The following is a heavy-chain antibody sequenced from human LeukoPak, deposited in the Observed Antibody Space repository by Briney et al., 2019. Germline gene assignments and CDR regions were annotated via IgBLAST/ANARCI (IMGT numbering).Heavy chain of an antibody. CDR1: GFTFSSYA. J-gene: IGHJ3*02. Sequence: GGSLRLSCAASGFTFSSYAMSWIRQAPGKGLEWVSAIGGSGGSTYYADSVKGRFTISRDNSKNTLYLQMNSLRAEDTAVYYCAKVAGGGDAFDIWGQGTMVTVSS. V-gene: IGHV3-23*01. CDR3: AKVAGGGDAFDI. CDR2: IGGSGGST.